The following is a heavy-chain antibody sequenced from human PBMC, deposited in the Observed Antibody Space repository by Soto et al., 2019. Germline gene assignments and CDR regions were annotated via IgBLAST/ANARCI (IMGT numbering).Heavy chain of an antibody. CDR1: GGTPSNSA. CDR3: AREAIVAGATTGMDV. CDR2: IIPVFGIV. V-gene: IGHV1-69*17. Sequence: QVQLVQSGAEVKKPGSSVKVSCKASGGTPSNSAISWVRQAPGQGLEWVGGIIPVFGIVNYAQKFQGRVTMTTDTSTSTVYMELSRLRSDDTAVYYCAREAIVAGATTGMDVWGQGTTVTVSS. D-gene: IGHD1-26*01. J-gene: IGHJ6*02.